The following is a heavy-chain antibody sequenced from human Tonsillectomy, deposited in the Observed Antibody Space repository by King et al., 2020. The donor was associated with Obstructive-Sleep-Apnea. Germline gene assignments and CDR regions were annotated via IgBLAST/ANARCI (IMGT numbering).Heavy chain of an antibody. J-gene: IGHJ6*02. CDR2: FDPEDGET. D-gene: IGHD1-1*01. Sequence: VQLVQSGAEVKKPGASVKVSCKVSGYTLTELSMHWVRQAPGKGLEWMGGFDPEDGETIYAQKFQGRVTMTEDTSTDTAYMELSSLRFDDTAVYYCATDPGVRLERRGELYYGMDVWGQGTTVTVPS. CDR3: ATDPGVRLERRGELYYGMDV. V-gene: IGHV1-24*01. CDR1: GYTLTELS.